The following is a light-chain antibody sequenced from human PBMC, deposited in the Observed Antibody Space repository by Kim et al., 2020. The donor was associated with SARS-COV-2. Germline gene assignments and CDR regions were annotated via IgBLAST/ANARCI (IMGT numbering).Light chain of an antibody. CDR2: NNG. CDR1: RANIGVNT. V-gene: IGLV1-44*01. Sequence: GQTVTIFCSGSRANIGVNTVNWYQQLPRTAPKLVIYNNGQRPSGVPDRFSGSKSDTSASLAISGLQSEDEALYYCAAWDVTLKGYVFGPGTKVTVL. J-gene: IGLJ1*01. CDR3: AAWDVTLKGYV.